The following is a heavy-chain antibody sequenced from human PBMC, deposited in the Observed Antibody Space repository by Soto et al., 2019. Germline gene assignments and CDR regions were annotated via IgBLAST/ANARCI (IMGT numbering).Heavy chain of an antibody. CDR3: ARQKNDSLTGYYRYYGMDV. J-gene: IGHJ6*02. V-gene: IGHV5-51*01. CDR2: IYPGDSDS. CDR1: GYDFTTYW. D-gene: IGHD3-9*01. Sequence: GESLKISCKGSGYDFTTYWIGWVRQMPGKGLEWMGIIYPGDSDSRYSPSFQGQVTISADSSISTAYLQWSSLKASDTAMYYCARQKNDSLTGYYRYYGMDVWGQGTTVTVSS.